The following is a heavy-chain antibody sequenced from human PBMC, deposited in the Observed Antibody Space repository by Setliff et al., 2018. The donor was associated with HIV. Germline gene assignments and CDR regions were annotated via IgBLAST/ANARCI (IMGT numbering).Heavy chain of an antibody. CDR2: ISYSGGS. V-gene: IGHV4-31*03. Sequence: PSETLSLTCTVSGDSISSGGYYWSWIRQHPGKGLEYIGYISYSGGSFYNPSLKSRLTMSVDTSKNQFSLRLNSTTAADTAVYYCARANSIKGYSYGPDAFDIWGQGTMVTVSS. CDR1: GDSISSGGYY. D-gene: IGHD5-18*01. CDR3: ARANSIKGYSYGPDAFDI. J-gene: IGHJ3*02.